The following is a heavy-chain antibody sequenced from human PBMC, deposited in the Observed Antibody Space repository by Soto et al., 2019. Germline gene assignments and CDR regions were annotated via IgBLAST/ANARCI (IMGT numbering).Heavy chain of an antibody. CDR3: ARPQTGKSNGSQFDP. CDR1: GGSIVSGRYY. J-gene: IGHJ5*02. CDR2: ILYSGST. D-gene: IGHD6-19*01. V-gene: IGHV4-39*01. Sequence: ETLSLTCTLSGGSIVSGRYYFSWMGERPGEGLEWIGSILYSGSTYYNPSLRSRVTISVDTSRNQFYLDLSSVTAADTAVYYCARPQTGKSNGSQFDPWGQGTLVTVSS.